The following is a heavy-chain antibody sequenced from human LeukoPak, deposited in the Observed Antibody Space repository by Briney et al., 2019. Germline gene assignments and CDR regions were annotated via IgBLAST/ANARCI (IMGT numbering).Heavy chain of an antibody. V-gene: IGHV3-43*02. J-gene: IGHJ4*02. Sequence: GGSLRLSCAASGFTFDDYAMHWVRQAPGKGLEWVSLISGDGGSTYYPDSVKGRFTISRDNSKNSLYLQMNSLRTEDTALCYCAKDTSGDYGGNQWGQGTLVTVSS. CDR3: AKDTSGDYGGNQ. CDR2: ISGDGGST. CDR1: GFTFDDYA. D-gene: IGHD4-23*01.